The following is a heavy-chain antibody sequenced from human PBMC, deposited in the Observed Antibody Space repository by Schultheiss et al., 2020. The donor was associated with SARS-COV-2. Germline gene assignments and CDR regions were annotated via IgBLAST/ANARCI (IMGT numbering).Heavy chain of an antibody. D-gene: IGHD3/OR15-3a*01. J-gene: IGHJ6*02. V-gene: IGHV3-21*05. CDR3: ARDAAIFGLETYGMDV. CDR2: ISSSGTDI. Sequence: GGSLRLSCAASGFTFSSYSMNWVRQAPGKGPEWVSYISSSGTDIYYADSVKGRFTISRDNAKNSLYLHMNSLRVEDTGVYYCARDAAIFGLETYGMDVWGQGTTVTVSS. CDR1: GFTFSSYS.